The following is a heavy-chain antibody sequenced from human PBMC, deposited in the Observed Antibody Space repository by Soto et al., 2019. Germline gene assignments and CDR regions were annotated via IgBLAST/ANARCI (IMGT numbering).Heavy chain of an antibody. CDR2: ISGSGGRT. Sequence: GGSLRLSCAASGFTFSSYAMSWVRQAPGKGLEWVSAISGSGGRTYYADSVKGRFTISRDNSKNTLYLQMNSLRAEDTAVYYCANSGINLAATVPPTWDFPFDIWGQGTMVTVSS. D-gene: IGHD2-15*01. CDR3: ANSGINLAATVPPTWDFPFDI. CDR1: GFTFSSYA. J-gene: IGHJ3*02. V-gene: IGHV3-23*01.